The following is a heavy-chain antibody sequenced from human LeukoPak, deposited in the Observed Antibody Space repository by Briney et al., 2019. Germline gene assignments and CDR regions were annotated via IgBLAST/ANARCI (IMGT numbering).Heavy chain of an antibody. V-gene: IGHV3-30-3*01. Sequence: PGGSLRLSCAASGFTFSSYAMHWVRQAPGKGLEWVAVISYDGSNKYYADSVKGRFTISRDNSKNTLYLQMNSLRAEDTAVYYCARVESHKDYFDYWGQGTLVTVSS. J-gene: IGHJ4*02. CDR3: ARVESHKDYFDY. CDR2: ISYDGSNK. D-gene: IGHD2-15*01. CDR1: GFTFSSYA.